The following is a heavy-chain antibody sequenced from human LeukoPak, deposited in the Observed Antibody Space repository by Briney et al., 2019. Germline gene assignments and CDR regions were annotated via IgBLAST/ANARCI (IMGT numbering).Heavy chain of an antibody. CDR2: ISASSSAT. CDR3: TRGVGRRGGTFDF. CDR1: EFSLGAYA. V-gene: IGHV3-48*01. J-gene: IGHJ4*02. Sequence: GGSLRLSCAASEFSLGAYAMNWLRQAPGKGLERVSYISASSSATYYAESVKGRFTISRDNGQNSLYLQMNSLTAGDTAVYYCTRGVGRRGGTFDFWGQGTLVTVSS. D-gene: IGHD3-10*01.